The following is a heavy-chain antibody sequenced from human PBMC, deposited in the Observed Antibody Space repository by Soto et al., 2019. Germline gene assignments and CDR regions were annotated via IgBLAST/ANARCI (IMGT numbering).Heavy chain of an antibody. D-gene: IGHD3-10*01. CDR2: IYYSGNI. J-gene: IGHJ3*02. V-gene: IGHV4-39*01. CDR3: ARHTDCGSGSSCLGWDNLDTDAFDI. Sequence: QLQLQESGPGLVKPSETLSLTCTVSGGSISSDIHYWGWIRQPPGKGLEWIGTIYYSGNIYNNPSLRRRVPRSQDTPKNQVSLRLTSVTAADKAVYYCARHTDCGSGSSCLGWDNLDTDAFDIWGQGTMVTVS. CDR1: GGSISSDIHY.